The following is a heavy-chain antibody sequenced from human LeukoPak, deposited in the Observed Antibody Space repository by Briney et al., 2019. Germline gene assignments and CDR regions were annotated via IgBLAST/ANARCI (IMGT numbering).Heavy chain of an antibody. CDR1: VFTFRSYG. CDR2: ISGSGGST. V-gene: IGHV3-23*01. Sequence: PGRSLRLSCAASVFTFRSYGMQGVRQAPGKGLEWVAVISGSGGSTYYADSVKGRFTISRDNSKNTLYLQMNSLRAEDTAVYYCAKKNYGHIVATIFSWAKGTLVAVSS. D-gene: IGHD5-12*01. J-gene: IGHJ4*02. CDR3: AKKNYGHIVATIFS.